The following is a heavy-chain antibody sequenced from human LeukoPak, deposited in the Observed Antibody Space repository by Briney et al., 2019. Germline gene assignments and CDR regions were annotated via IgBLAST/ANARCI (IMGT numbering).Heavy chain of an antibody. CDR1: GGSISSGGYY. J-gene: IGHJ4*02. D-gene: IGHD6-6*01. Sequence: PSQTLSLTCPVSGGSISSGGYYWSWIRQPPGKGLEWIGYIYHSGSTYYNPSLKSRVTISVDRSKNQFSLKLSSVTAADTAVYYCARGIAARKSSLLSYFDYWGQGTLVTVSS. CDR3: ARGIAARKSSLLSYFDY. CDR2: IYHSGST. V-gene: IGHV4-30-2*01.